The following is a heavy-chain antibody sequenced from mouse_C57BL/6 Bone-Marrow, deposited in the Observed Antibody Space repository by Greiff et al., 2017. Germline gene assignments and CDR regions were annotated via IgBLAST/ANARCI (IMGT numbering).Heavy chain of an antibody. D-gene: IGHD2-4*01. J-gene: IGHJ1*03. CDR3: SQTYDYRWYFDV. V-gene: IGHV1-58*01. CDR2: IHTGNGYT. Sequence: VQLQQSGAELVRPGSSVKMSCKTSGYTFTSYGINWVKQRPGQGLEWIGYIHTGNGYTEYNEKFKGKATLTLDTSSSTAYMQLSSLTSEDSAIFFCSQTYDYRWYFDVWGTGTTVTVSS. CDR1: GYTFTSYG.